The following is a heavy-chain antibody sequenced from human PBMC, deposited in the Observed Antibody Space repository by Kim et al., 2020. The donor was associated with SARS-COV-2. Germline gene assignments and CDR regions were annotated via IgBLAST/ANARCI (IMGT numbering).Heavy chain of an antibody. J-gene: IGHJ4*02. Sequence: KSRVTISVDTSKNQFSLKLSSVTAGDTAVYYCARSLRRGYGSGSYYLGYWGQGTLVTVSS. D-gene: IGHD3-10*01. V-gene: IGHV4-59*01. CDR3: ARSLRRGYGSGSYYLGY.